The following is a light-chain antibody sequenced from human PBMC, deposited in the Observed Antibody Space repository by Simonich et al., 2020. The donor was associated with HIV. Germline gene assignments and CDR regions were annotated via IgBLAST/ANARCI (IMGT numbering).Light chain of an antibody. CDR1: QDVSNW. J-gene: IGKJ2*01. CDR3: QQFNSYPYT. V-gene: IGKV1-12*01. Sequence: DIQMTQSPSSVSASVGDRVTITCRASQDVSNWLAWYQQKPGKAPKLLIYDASTMQSGVPSRFSGSGSGTDFSLTISSLQPEDFATYYCQQFNSYPYTFGQGTKLEIK. CDR2: DAS.